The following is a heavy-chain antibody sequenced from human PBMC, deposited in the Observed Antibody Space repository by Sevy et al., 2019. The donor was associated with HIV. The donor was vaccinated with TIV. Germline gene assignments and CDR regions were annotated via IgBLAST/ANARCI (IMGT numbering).Heavy chain of an antibody. CDR1: GYTFTGYY. CDR2: INPNSGGT. D-gene: IGHD3-22*01. Sequence: ASVKVSCKASGYTFTGYYMHWVRQAPGQGLEWMGWINPNSGGTNYAQKFQGRVTMTRDTSISTAYMELSRLRSDDTAVYYCARDGSYYYDSSGYLYYFDYWGLGTLVTVSS. V-gene: IGHV1-2*02. J-gene: IGHJ4*02. CDR3: ARDGSYYYDSSGYLYYFDY.